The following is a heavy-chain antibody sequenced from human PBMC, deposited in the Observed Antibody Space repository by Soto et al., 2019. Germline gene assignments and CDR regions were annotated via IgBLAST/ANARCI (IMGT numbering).Heavy chain of an antibody. CDR2: MNPNSGNT. CDR3: ARERTGPNYFDY. CDR1: GYTFTSYD. D-gene: IGHD1-7*01. Sequence: VSVKVSCKASGYTFTSYDINWVRQATGQGLEWMGWMNPNSGNTAYAQKFQGRVTMTRNTSISTAYMELSSLRSEDTAVYYCARERTGPNYFDYWGQGTLVTVSS. V-gene: IGHV1-8*01. J-gene: IGHJ4*02.